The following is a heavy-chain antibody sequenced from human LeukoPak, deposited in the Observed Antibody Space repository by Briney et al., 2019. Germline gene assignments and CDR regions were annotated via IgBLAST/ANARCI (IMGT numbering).Heavy chain of an antibody. CDR3: AKERDYGPADY. CDR2: LSGSGGST. D-gene: IGHD4/OR15-4a*01. CDR1: GFIFNKHA. Sequence: GGSLRLSCAASGFIFNKHAMSWVRQAPGKGLEWVSGLSGSGGSTAYADSVKGRFTVSRDNSKNTLFLQMNSLRAEDTAIYYCAKERDYGPADYWGQGTLVTVSS. V-gene: IGHV3-23*01. J-gene: IGHJ4*02.